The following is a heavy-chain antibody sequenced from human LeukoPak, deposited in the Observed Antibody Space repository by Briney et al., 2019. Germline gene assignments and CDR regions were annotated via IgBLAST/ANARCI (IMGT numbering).Heavy chain of an antibody. CDR3: ARDPRGGWLRRALNYYFDY. V-gene: IGHV1-18*01. J-gene: IGHJ4*02. Sequence: GASVKVSCKASGYTFTSYGISWVRQAPGQGLEWMGWISAYNGSTNYAQKFQGRVTMTRDTSISTAYMELSRLRSDDTAVYYCARDPRGGWLRRALNYYFDYWGQGTLVTVSS. D-gene: IGHD5-12*01. CDR2: ISAYNGST. CDR1: GYTFTSYG.